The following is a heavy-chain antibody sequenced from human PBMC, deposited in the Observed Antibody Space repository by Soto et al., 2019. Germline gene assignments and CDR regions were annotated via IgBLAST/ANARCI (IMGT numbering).Heavy chain of an antibody. Sequence: QVQLVESGGGVVQPGRSLRLSCAASGFTFSSYGMHWVRQAPGKGLEWVAVIWYDGSNKYYADSVKGRFTISRDNYKNTLYLQMNSLSAEDTAVYYCARPYDFWSGYPPFDYWGQGTLVTVSS. CDR1: GFTFSSYG. V-gene: IGHV3-33*01. J-gene: IGHJ4*02. CDR2: IWYDGSNK. D-gene: IGHD3-3*01. CDR3: ARPYDFWSGYPPFDY.